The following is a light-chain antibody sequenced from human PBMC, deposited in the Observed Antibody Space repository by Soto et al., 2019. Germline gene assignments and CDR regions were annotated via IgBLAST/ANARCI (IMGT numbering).Light chain of an antibody. J-gene: IGKJ1*01. CDR3: HQYASSPQT. V-gene: IGKV3-20*01. CDR1: QSVSSSY. Sequence: EIVLTQSPGTLSLSPGERATLSCRASQSVSSSYLAWYQQKPGQAPMLLIYGASSRATGIPDRFSGSGSGTDFTLTISRLEPEDFAVYYCHQYASSPQTFGQGTKVEIK. CDR2: GAS.